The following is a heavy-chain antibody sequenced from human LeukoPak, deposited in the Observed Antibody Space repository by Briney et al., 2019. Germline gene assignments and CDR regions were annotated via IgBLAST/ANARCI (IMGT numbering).Heavy chain of an antibody. V-gene: IGHV3-30-3*01. CDR2: ISYDGSNK. J-gene: IGHJ6*02. CDR1: GFTFSSYA. CDR3: ARPMYSSSSHHLYHRMDV. D-gene: IGHD6-6*01. Sequence: PGGSLRLSCAASGFTFSSYAMYWVRQAPGKGLEWVTLISYDGSNKHYADSVKGRFTISRDNSKNTLDLQMNSLRTEDTAVYYCARPMYSSSSHHLYHRMDVWGQGTTGNVSS.